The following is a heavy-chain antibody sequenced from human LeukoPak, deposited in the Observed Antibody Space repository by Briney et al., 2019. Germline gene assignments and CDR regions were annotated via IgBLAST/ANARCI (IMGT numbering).Heavy chain of an antibody. D-gene: IGHD3-3*01. CDR2: INHSGST. CDR1: GGSFSGYY. J-gene: IGHJ6*03. Sequence: LETLSLTCAVYGGSFSGYYWSWIRQPPGKGLEWIGEINHSGSTNYNPSLKSRVTISVDTSKNQFSLKLSSVTAADAAVYYCARAAIFGVVTYYYYYYMDVWGKGTTVTVSS. CDR3: ARAAIFGVVTYYYYYYMDV. V-gene: IGHV4-34*01.